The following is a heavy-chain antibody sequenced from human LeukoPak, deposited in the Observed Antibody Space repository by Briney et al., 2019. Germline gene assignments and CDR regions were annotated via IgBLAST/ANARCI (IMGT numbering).Heavy chain of an antibody. D-gene: IGHD3-22*01. CDR3: ARDGDSSGYTINWFDP. V-gene: IGHV4-4*07. J-gene: IGHJ5*02. CDR2: IYTSGST. CDR1: GGSISSYY. Sequence: SETLSLTCTVSGGSISSYYWNWIRQPAGKGLEWIGRIYTSGSTNYNPSLKSRVTMSVDTSKNQFSPKLSSVTAADTAVYYCARDGDSSGYTINWFDPWGQGTLVTVSS.